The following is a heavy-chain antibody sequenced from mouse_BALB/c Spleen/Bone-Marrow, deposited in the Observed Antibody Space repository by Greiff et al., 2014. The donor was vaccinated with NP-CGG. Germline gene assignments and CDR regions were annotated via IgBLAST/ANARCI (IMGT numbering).Heavy chain of an antibody. CDR1: GFTFSSYG. CDR3: ARDYYGSGDY. CDR2: LNSNGGST. J-gene: IGHJ2*01. Sequence: EVQGVESGGGLVQPGGSLKLSCAASGFTFSSYGMSWVRQTPDKRLELVATLNSNGGSTYYPDSVKGRFTISRDNAQNTLYLQMSRLKSEDRAMYYWARDYYGSGDYWGEGTTLTGS. V-gene: IGHV5-6-3*01. D-gene: IGHD1-1*01.